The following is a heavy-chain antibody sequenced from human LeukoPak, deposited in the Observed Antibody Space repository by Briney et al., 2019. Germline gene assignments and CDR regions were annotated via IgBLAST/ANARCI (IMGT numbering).Heavy chain of an antibody. D-gene: IGHD4-17*01. V-gene: IGHV1-2*02. CDR2: INPHRGCT. J-gene: IGHJ4*02. CDR3: ARTRAVPGNFDY. Sequence: ASVTVSFKASGYTFIVYYMHWVRQAPGQGGEGMGCINPHRGCTNFPPKFQRSLPMTRHTSINIVYMELTRLTSDDAAVYYCARTRAVPGNFDYWGPGTLVTVSS. CDR1: GYTFIVYY.